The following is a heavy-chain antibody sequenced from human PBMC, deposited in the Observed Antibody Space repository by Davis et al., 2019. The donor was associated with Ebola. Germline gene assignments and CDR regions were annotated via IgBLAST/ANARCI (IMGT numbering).Heavy chain of an antibody. CDR1: GDSVSSNRGA. V-gene: IGHV6-1*01. CDR3: ARQYYYYYGMDV. CDR2: TYYRSKWYN. J-gene: IGHJ6*02. Sequence: LRLSCAISGDSVSSNRGAWNWIRQSPSRGLEWLGRTYYRSKWYNDYAVSVKSRITINPDTSKNQFSLQLNSVTPEDTAVYYCARQYYYYYGMDVWGQGTTVTVSS.